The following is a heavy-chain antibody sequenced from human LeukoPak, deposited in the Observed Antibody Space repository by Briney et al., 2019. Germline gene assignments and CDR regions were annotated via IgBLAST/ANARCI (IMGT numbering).Heavy chain of an antibody. Sequence: PGGSLRLSCAPSGFTFSGSAMHWVRQASGKGLEWVGHIKSKANSYATSYAASVKGRFTIHRDDSKNTAYLQMRSLKAGDTAVYYCTSFIVGASRVDYWGQGTLVTVSS. CDR1: GFTFSGSA. J-gene: IGHJ4*02. CDR2: IKSKANSYAT. V-gene: IGHV3-73*01. CDR3: TSFIVGASRVDY. D-gene: IGHD1-26*01.